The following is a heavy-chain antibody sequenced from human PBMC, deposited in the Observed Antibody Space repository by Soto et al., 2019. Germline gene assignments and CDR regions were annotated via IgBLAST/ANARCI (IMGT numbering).Heavy chain of an antibody. Sequence: GGSLRLSCAASGFTFSSYAMSWVRQAPGEGLEWVSAISGSGGSTYYADSVKGRFTISRDNSRNTLYLQMNSLRAEDTAVYYCAKAFLIAAATRWGQGTLVTVSS. CDR1: GFTFSSYA. V-gene: IGHV3-23*01. CDR3: AKAFLIAAATR. J-gene: IGHJ4*02. D-gene: IGHD6-13*01. CDR2: ISGSGGST.